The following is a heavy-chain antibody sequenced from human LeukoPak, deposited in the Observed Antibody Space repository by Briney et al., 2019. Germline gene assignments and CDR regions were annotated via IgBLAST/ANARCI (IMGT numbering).Heavy chain of an antibody. V-gene: IGHV4-61*02. CDR1: GASISSGNDY. CDR2: VYTGGST. CDR3: GRTLDNSGWSYSDSYMDV. D-gene: IGHD6-19*01. Sequence: PSETLSLTCTVSGASISSGNDYWRWIRQPAGTGLEWLGRVYTGGSTNSNPSLKSRVTISVDTSKNQFSLKLSSVTAADTAVYYCGRTLDNSGWSYSDSYMDVWGKGTTVTVSS. J-gene: IGHJ6*03.